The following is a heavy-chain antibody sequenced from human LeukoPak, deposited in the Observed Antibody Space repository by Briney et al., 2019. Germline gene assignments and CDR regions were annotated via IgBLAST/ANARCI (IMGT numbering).Heavy chain of an antibody. CDR1: GFAFSSYA. V-gene: IGHV3-66*01. CDR2: IYSGGST. Sequence: GGSLRLSCAASGFAFSSYAMSWVRQAPGKGLEWVSVIYSGGSTYYADSVKGRFTISRDNSKNTLYLQMNSLRAEDTAVYYCARDLAYLDYWGQGTLVTVSS. CDR3: ARDLAYLDY. D-gene: IGHD1-1*01. J-gene: IGHJ4*02.